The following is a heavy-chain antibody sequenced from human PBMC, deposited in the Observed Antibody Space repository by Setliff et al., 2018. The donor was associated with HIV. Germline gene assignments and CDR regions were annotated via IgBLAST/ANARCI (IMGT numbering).Heavy chain of an antibody. D-gene: IGHD7-27*01. CDR3: AKGFNWGSYYFDY. Sequence: SVKVSCKASGGTFSSYGISWVRQAPGQGLEWVGGIIPIFGTPDYAQKFQGRVTIATDKSTSTAYMELSSLKFDDTAIYYCAKGFNWGSYYFDYWGQGTLVTVSS. V-gene: IGHV1-69*05. CDR2: IIPIFGTP. J-gene: IGHJ4*02. CDR1: GGTFSSYG.